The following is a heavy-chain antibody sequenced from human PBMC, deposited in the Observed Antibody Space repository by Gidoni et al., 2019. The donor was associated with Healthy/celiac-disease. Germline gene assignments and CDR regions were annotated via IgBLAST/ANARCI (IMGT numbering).Heavy chain of an antibody. J-gene: IGHJ6*02. Sequence: EVQLVASGGGLFQPGGSLRLSSAASGFTVSSNYMSWVRQAPGKGLEWVSVIYSGGSTYYADSVKGRFTISRDNSKNTLYLQMNSLRAEDTAVYYCARDLIRYGMDVWGQGTTVTVSS. CDR1: GFTVSSNY. CDR3: ARDLIRYGMDV. CDR2: IYSGGST. V-gene: IGHV3-66*01.